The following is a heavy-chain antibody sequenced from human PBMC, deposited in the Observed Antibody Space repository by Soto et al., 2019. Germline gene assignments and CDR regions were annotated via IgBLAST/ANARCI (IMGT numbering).Heavy chain of an antibody. CDR3: ARGDFEGGDYVYYYYMDV. CDR2: MNPNSGNT. Sequence: ASVKVSCKASGYTFTSYDINWVRQATGQGLEWMGWMNPNSGNTGYAQKFQGRVTMTRNTSISTAYMELSSLRSEDTAVYYCARGDFEGGDYVYYYYMDVWGKGTTVTVSS. CDR1: GYTFTSYD. D-gene: IGHD4-17*01. J-gene: IGHJ6*03. V-gene: IGHV1-8*01.